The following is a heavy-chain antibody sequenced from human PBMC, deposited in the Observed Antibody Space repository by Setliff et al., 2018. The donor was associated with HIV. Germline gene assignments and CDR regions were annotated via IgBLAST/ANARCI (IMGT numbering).Heavy chain of an antibody. J-gene: IGHJ6*03. CDR3: ARAVIRREDRGMWTKLWSAPNHMDV. Sequence: PSETLSLTCRVAGGSISNYYRVWIRQSPGKGLEWIGHIHYGGGTYYNPSLESRVSISRDTSKNQFSLNLRDVTAGDTALYYCARAVIRREDRGMWTKLWSAPNHMDVWGKGIPVTVSS. CDR2: IHYGGGT. D-gene: IGHD3-10*01. CDR1: GGSISNYY. V-gene: IGHV4-59*01.